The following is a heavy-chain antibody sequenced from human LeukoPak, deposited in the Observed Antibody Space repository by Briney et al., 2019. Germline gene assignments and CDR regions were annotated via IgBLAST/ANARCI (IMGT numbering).Heavy chain of an antibody. CDR3: ARGFPYYYDSSGSGPIDY. J-gene: IGHJ4*02. D-gene: IGHD3-22*01. CDR2: ISYDGSNK. Sequence: GGSLRLSCAASGFTFSSYGMHWVRQAPGKGLEWVAVISYDGSNKYYADSVKGRFTISRDNSKNTLYLQMNSLRAEDTAVYYCARGFPYYYDSSGSGPIDYWGQGTLVTVSS. V-gene: IGHV3-30*03. CDR1: GFTFSSYG.